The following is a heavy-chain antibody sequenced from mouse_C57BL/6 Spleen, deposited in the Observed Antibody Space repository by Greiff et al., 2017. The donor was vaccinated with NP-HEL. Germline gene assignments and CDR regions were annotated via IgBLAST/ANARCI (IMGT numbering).Heavy chain of an antibody. CDR1: GFTFSSYA. D-gene: IGHD1-1*01. Sequence: EVKLVESGEGLVKPGGSLKLSCAASGFTFSSYAMSWVRQTPEKRLEWVAYISSGGDYIYYADTVKGRFTISRDNARNTLYLQMSSLKSEDTAMYYCTRARGYGSTGNYFDYWGQGTTLTVSS. CDR3: TRARGYGSTGNYFDY. J-gene: IGHJ2*01. CDR2: ISSGGDYI. V-gene: IGHV5-9-1*02.